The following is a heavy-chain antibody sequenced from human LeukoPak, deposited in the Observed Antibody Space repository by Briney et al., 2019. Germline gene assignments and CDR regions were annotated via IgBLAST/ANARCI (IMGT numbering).Heavy chain of an antibody. CDR3: AKGPYSGSYPYYFDY. Sequence: PGGCLRLSCAASGFTLYDYTMHGVRQAPGKGLEWVSLISWDVGSTYYADSLKGRFTISSDNSKNYLYLQMNCLRTEDTALYCCAKGPYSGSYPYYFDYWGQGALVTVSS. V-gene: IGHV3-43*01. J-gene: IGHJ4*02. D-gene: IGHD1-26*01. CDR1: GFTLYDYT. CDR2: ISWDVGST.